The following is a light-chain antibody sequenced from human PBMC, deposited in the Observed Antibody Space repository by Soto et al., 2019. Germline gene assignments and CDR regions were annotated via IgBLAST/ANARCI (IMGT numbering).Light chain of an antibody. CDR2: DAS. V-gene: IGKV1-33*01. CDR3: KQYEDLPLT. Sequence: DIQMTQSPSSLSASVGDRVTITCQASQDISNYLNWYQQKPGKVPKLLIFDASNVETGVPSRFSGSGSGTDFTFTISSLQPEDIGTYYCKQYEDLPLTFGGGTRVEIK. J-gene: IGKJ4*01. CDR1: QDISNY.